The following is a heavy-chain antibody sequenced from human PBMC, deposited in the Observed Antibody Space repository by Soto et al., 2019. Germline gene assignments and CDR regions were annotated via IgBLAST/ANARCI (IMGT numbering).Heavy chain of an antibody. CDR1: GYTFTSYG. V-gene: IGHV1-18*01. CDR3: ARDRRIISSSSFWYFDL. D-gene: IGHD6-6*01. CDR2: ISAYNGNT. Sequence: ASVKVSCKASGYTFTSYGISWVRQAPGQGLEWMGWISAYNGNTNYAQKLQGRVTMTTDTSTSTAYMELRSLRSDDTAVYYCARDRRIISSSSFWYFDLWGRGTLVTVSS. J-gene: IGHJ2*01.